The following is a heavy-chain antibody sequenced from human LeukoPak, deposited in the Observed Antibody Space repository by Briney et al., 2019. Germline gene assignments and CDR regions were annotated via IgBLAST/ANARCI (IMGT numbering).Heavy chain of an antibody. J-gene: IGHJ6*03. CDR2: MNPNSGNT. V-gene: IGHV1-8*01. D-gene: IGHD6-13*01. CDR3: AGGSSTSGFYYYYYYMDV. Sequence: ASVKVSCKASGYTFISDDINWVRQATGQGPEWMGWMNPNSGNTGFAQKFQGRVTITTDESTSTAYMELSSLRSEDTAVYYCAGGSSTSGFYYYYYYMDVWGKGTTVTVSS. CDR1: GYTFISDD.